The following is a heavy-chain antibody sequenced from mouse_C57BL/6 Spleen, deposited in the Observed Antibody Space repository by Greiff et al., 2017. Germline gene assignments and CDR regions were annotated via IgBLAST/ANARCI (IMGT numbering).Heavy chain of an antibody. CDR3: ASQDHYFDY. J-gene: IGHJ2*01. Sequence: EVQVVESGGDLVKPGGSLKLSCAASGFTFSSYGMSWVRQTPDKRLEWVATISSGGSYTYYPDSVKGRFTISRDNAKNTLYLQMSSLKSEDTAMYYCASQDHYFDYWGQGTTLTVSS. CDR1: GFTFSSYG. V-gene: IGHV5-6*01. CDR2: ISSGGSYT.